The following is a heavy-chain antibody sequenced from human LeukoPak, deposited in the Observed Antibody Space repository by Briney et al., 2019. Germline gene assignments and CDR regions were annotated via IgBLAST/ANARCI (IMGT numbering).Heavy chain of an antibody. Sequence: GGSLRLSCAASGFTFSSYSMNWVRQAPGKGLEWVSSISSSSSYIYYADSVKGRFTFSRDNAKNSLYLQMNSLRAEDTAVYYCARGPETGISRPNWFDPWGQGTLVTVSS. CDR3: ARGPETGISRPNWFDP. V-gene: IGHV3-21*01. CDR1: GFTFSSYS. D-gene: IGHD1-1*01. CDR2: ISSSSSYI. J-gene: IGHJ5*02.